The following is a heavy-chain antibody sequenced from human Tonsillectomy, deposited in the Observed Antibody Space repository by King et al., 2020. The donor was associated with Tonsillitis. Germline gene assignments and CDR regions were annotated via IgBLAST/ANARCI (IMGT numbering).Heavy chain of an antibody. J-gene: IGHJ3*02. D-gene: IGHD6-13*01. Sequence: VQLVESGGGLVQPGGSLRLSCAASGFTFSSYAMTWVRQAPGKGLEWVSTISGSGDSTYYADSVKGRFTISRDNSKNTLDLQMNSLRAEDTAVYYCAKSSVWSVGAFDIWGQGTMVTVSS. CDR3: AKSSVWSVGAFDI. V-gene: IGHV3-23*04. CDR1: GFTFSSYA. CDR2: ISGSGDST.